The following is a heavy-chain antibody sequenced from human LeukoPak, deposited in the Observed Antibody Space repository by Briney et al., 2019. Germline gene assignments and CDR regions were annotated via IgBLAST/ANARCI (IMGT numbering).Heavy chain of an antibody. Sequence: PGGSLRLSCAASGFTFSSYAMHWVRQAPGKGLEWVAVISYDGSNKYYADSVKGRFTISRDNSKNTLYLQMNSLRAEDTAVYYCARDLPHYYYYYGMDVWGQGTTVTVSS. CDR3: ARDLPHYYYYYGMDV. J-gene: IGHJ6*02. CDR1: GFTFSSYA. CDR2: ISYDGSNK. V-gene: IGHV3-30*04.